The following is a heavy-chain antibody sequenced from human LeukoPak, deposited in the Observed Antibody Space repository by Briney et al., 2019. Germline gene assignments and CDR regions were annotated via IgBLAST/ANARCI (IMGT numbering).Heavy chain of an antibody. D-gene: IGHD6-6*01. CDR3: AKDLIAARRDFDY. CDR1: EFTFSNYW. V-gene: IGHV3-74*01. CDR2: INSDGSST. J-gene: IGHJ4*02. Sequence: GGSLRLSCAASEFTFSNYWMHWVRQAPGKGLVWVSRINSDGSSTSYADSVKGRFTISRDNAKNTLYLQMNSLRAEDTAVYYCAKDLIAARRDFDYWGQGTLVTVSS.